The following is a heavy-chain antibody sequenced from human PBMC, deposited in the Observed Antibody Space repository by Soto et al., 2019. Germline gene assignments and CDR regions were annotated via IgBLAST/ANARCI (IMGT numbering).Heavy chain of an antibody. D-gene: IGHD3-10*01. CDR2: ISGSGGST. J-gene: IGHJ4*02. V-gene: IGHV3-23*01. CDR1: GFTFSSYA. Sequence: GGSLGLSCAASGFTFSSYAMSWVRQAPGKGLEWVSAISGSGGSTYYADSVKGRFTISRDNSKNTLYLQMNSLRAEDTAVYYCAKGMGAYYYGSGSYYTHDYWGQGTLVTVSS. CDR3: AKGMGAYYYGSGSYYTHDY.